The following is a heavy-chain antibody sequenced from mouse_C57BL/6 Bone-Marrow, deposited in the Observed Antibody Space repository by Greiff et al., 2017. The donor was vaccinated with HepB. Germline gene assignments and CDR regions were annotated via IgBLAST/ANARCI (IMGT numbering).Heavy chain of an antibody. D-gene: IGHD2-5*01. V-gene: IGHV1-81*01. CDR3: ARRGYSNYPAWFAY. J-gene: IGHJ3*01. Sequence: VQLQQSGAELARPGASVKLSCKASGYTFTSYGISWVKQRTGQGLEWIGEIYPRSGNTYYNEKFKGKATLTADKSSSTAYMELRSLTSEDSAVYFCARRGYSNYPAWFAYWGQGTLVTVSA. CDR2: IYPRSGNT. CDR1: GYTFTSYG.